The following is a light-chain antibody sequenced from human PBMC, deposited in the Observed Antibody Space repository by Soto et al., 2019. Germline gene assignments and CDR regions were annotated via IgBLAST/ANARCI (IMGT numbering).Light chain of an antibody. V-gene: IGKV3-15*01. CDR1: QSVSSN. Sequence: EIVMTQSPATLSVSPGERATLSCRASQSVSSNLAWYQQKPGQAPRLLIYAASTRATGIPARFSGSGSGTGFTLTIDSLQSEDFAVYYCQQYNNWPRTFGQGTKVDIK. CDR2: AAS. J-gene: IGKJ1*01. CDR3: QQYNNWPRT.